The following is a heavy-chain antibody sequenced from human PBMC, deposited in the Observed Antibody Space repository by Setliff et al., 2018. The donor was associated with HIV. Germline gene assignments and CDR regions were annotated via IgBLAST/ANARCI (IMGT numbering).Heavy chain of an antibody. CDR2: LYNDGST. J-gene: IGHJ4*02. D-gene: IGHD6-19*01. CDR3: ARDPRGAVAGFDY. Sequence: PSETLSLSCAVSEFTINNHHMAWVRQAPGQGLEWVSALYNDGSTYYPDSVKGRFTISRDNSKNTLSLQMNRLRADDTAVYFCARDPRGAVAGFDYWGQGTLVTVSS. CDR1: EFTINNHH. V-gene: IGHV3-66*01.